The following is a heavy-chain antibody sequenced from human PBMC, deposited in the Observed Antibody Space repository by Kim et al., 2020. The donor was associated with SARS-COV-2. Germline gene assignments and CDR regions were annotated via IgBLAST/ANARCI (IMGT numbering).Heavy chain of an antibody. CDR2: INPNSGGT. CDR3: AITVGDYGDSDAFDI. Sequence: ASVKVSCKASGYTFTGYYMHWVRQAPGQGLEWMGWINPNSGGTNYAQKFQGWVTMTRDTSISTAYMELSRLRSDDTAVYYCAITVGDYGDSDAFDIWGQGTMVTVSS. CDR1: GYTFTGYY. D-gene: IGHD4-17*01. J-gene: IGHJ3*02. V-gene: IGHV1-2*04.